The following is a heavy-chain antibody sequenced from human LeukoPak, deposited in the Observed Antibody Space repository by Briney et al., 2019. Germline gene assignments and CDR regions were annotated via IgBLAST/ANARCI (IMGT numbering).Heavy chain of an antibody. CDR2: INHSGST. Sequence: GSLRLSCAASGFTVSSNYVSWVRQPPGKWLEWIGEINHSGSTNYNPSLKSRVTISVDTSKNQFSLKLSSVTAADTAVYYCARIEVGSSWPFDYWGQGTLVTVSS. CDR3: ARIEVGSSWPFDY. CDR1: GFTVSSNY. J-gene: IGHJ4*02. D-gene: IGHD6-13*01. V-gene: IGHV4-34*01.